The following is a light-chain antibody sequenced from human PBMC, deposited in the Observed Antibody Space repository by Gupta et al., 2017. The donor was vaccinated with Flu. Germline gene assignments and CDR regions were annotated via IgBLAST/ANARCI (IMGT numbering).Light chain of an antibody. CDR1: SSDVGNYNV. CDR3: CSYAGSSSVV. V-gene: IGLV2-23*02. Sequence: SITISCTGTSSDVGNYNVDSWYQQHANKAPRLIIYDVNKRASGVAHRLSGSQSDNRASLTIAGLQAEDEADYSCCSYAGSSSVVFGRGTKVTVL. CDR2: DVN. J-gene: IGLJ2*01.